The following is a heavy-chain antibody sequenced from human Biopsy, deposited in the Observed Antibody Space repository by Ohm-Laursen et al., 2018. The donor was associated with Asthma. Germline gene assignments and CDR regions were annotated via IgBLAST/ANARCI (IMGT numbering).Heavy chain of an antibody. V-gene: IGHV2-70*12. CDR2: IDWEEDK. Sequence: PTQTLTLTCSFSGFSLSSSGANVNWIRQPPGKALEWLARIDWEEDKSYSTSLRTRLTISKGSSEDQVVLTMTNMGPVDTATYYCTRHNDYWGPGILVTVSS. CDR3: TRHNDY. J-gene: IGHJ4*02. D-gene: IGHD1-14*01. CDR1: GFSLSSSGAN.